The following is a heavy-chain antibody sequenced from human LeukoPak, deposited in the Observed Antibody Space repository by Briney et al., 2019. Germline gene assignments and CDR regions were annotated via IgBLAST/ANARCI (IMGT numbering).Heavy chain of an antibody. J-gene: IGHJ4*02. Sequence: GGSLRLSCAASGFTFSSYGMHWVRQAPGKGLEWVAVISYDGSNKYYADSVKGRFTNSRDNSKNTLYLQMNSLRAEDTAVYYCAKAATQLWSSPLLDYWGQGTLVTVSS. V-gene: IGHV3-30*18. CDR1: GFTFSSYG. D-gene: IGHD5-18*01. CDR3: AKAATQLWSSPLLDY. CDR2: ISYDGSNK.